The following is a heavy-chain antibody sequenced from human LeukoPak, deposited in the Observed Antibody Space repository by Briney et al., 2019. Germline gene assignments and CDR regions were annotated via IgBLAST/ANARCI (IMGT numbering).Heavy chain of an antibody. Sequence: SETLSLTCTVSGGSISSGSYYWSWIRQPAGKGLEWIGRIYTSGSTNYNPSLKSRVTISVDTSKNQFSLKLSSVTAADTAVYYCARATGSGSLFYWGQGTLVTVSS. CDR1: GGSISSGSYY. CDR2: IYTSGST. J-gene: IGHJ4*02. D-gene: IGHD3-10*01. CDR3: ARATGSGSLFY. V-gene: IGHV4-61*02.